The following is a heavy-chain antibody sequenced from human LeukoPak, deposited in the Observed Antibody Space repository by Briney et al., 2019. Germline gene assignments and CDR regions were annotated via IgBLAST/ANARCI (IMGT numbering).Heavy chain of an antibody. CDR3: AKDFYRAVAGGIGF. CDR2: ISWNSGGI. V-gene: IGHV3-9*01. J-gene: IGHJ4*02. CDR1: GFIFDDYA. D-gene: IGHD6-19*01. Sequence: PGGSLRLSCAASGFIFDDYAMHWVRQAPGKGLEWVSGISWNSGGIGYADSVKGRFTISRDNAKKSLYLQMNSLRAEDTALYYCAKDFYRAVAGGIGFWGQGILVTVSS.